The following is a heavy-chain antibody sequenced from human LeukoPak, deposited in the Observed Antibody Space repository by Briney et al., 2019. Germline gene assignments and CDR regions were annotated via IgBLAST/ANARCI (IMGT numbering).Heavy chain of an antibody. J-gene: IGHJ5*02. CDR1: GFTFSSYS. V-gene: IGHV3-21*01. CDR3: ARDRTWIQLWANWFDP. D-gene: IGHD5-18*01. Sequence: PGGSLRLSCAASGFTFSSYSMSWVRQAPGKGLEWVSSISSSSSYIYYADSVKGRFTISRDNAKNSLYLQMNSLRAEDTAVYYCARDRTWIQLWANWFDPWGQGTLVTVSS. CDR2: ISSSSSYI.